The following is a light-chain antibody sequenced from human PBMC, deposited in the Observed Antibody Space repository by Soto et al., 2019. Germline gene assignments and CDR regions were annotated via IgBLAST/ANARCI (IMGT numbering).Light chain of an antibody. CDR3: QQRANWPLT. V-gene: IGKV3-11*01. CDR1: QSVNIY. Sequence: EIVLPQSPATVSLSPGERVTLSCRASQSVNIYLAWYQQKPGQAPRLLIYDASNRATGVPARFSGSGSGTDCTITIIILESEDFSMYAFQQRANWPLTFGGGTKVEIK. CDR2: DAS. J-gene: IGKJ4*01.